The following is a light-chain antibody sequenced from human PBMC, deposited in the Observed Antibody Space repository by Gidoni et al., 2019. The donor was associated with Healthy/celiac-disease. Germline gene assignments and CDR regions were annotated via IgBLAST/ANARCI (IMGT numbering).Light chain of an antibody. V-gene: IGKV1-33*01. CDR3: QQYDNLAIT. Sequence: IQMTQSPSSLSASVGDRVTITCQASQDISNYLNWYQQKPGKAPKLLIYDASNLETGVPSRFSGSGSGTDFTFTISSLQPEDIATYYCQQYDNLAITCGQGTRLEIK. CDR1: QDISNY. CDR2: DAS. J-gene: IGKJ5*01.